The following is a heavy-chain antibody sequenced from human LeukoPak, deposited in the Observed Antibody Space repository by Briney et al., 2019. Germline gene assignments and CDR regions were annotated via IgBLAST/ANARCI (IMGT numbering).Heavy chain of an antibody. CDR1: GFTFSSYA. CDR2: ISYDGSNK. J-gene: IGHJ4*02. Sequence: PGESLRLSCAVSGFTFSSYAMHWVRQAPGKGLEWVALISYDGSNKYYADFVKGRFTISRDSSKNTLYLQVNSLRAEDTAVYYCAKEGLGSSWYPNYFDYWGQGTLVTVSS. V-gene: IGHV3-30*04. D-gene: IGHD6-13*01. CDR3: AKEGLGSSWYPNYFDY.